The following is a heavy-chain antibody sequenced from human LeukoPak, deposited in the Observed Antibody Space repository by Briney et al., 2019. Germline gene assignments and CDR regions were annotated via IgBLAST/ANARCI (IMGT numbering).Heavy chain of an antibody. CDR2: IIPIFGTA. CDR3: ARGRLDVVPAAIGSYWFDP. J-gene: IGHJ5*02. D-gene: IGHD2-2*01. V-gene: IGHV1-69*05. CDR1: GGTFSSYA. Sequence: SVKVSCKASGGTFSSYAISWVRQAPGQGLEWMGGIIPIFGTANYAQRFQGRVTITTDESTSTAYMELSSLRSEDTAVYYCARGRLDVVPAAIGSYWFDPWGQGTLVTDSS.